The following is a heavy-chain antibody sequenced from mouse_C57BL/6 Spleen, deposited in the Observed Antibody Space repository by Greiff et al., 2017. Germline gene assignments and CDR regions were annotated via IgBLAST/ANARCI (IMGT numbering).Heavy chain of an antibody. Sequence: ESGPGLVKPSQSLSLTCSVTGYSITSGYYWNWIRQFPGNKLEWMGYISYDGSNNYNPSLKNRISITRDTSKNQFFLKLNSVTTEDTATYYCARSGPAWFAYWGQGTLVTVSA. CDR1: GYSITSGYY. V-gene: IGHV3-6*01. CDR3: ARSGPAWFAY. CDR2: ISYDGSN. J-gene: IGHJ3*01.